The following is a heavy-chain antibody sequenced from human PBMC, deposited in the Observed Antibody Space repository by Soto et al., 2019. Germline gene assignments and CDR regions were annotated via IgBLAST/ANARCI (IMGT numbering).Heavy chain of an antibody. D-gene: IGHD1-1*01. Sequence: QVHLVQSGAEVKKPGASVKVSCKGSGYAFTTYGITWVRQAPGQGLEWMGWISDHNGNTNYAQKLQGRVTVTRDTSTSTAYMELRSLRSADTAVYYCARGRYGDYWGQGALVTVSS. CDR2: ISDHNGNT. CDR1: GYAFTTYG. CDR3: ARGRYGDY. V-gene: IGHV1-18*01. J-gene: IGHJ4*02.